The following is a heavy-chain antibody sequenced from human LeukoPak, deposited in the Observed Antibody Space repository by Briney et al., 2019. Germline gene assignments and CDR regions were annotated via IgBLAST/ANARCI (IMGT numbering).Heavy chain of an antibody. Sequence: GGSLRLSCAASGFTFSSYAMSWVRQAPGEGLEWVSISGSGGSTYYAASVKGRFTISRDNSKNTLYLQMNGLRAEDTAVYYCAKDRHSSGWYGFDYWGQGTLGTVSS. CDR3: AKDRHSSGWYGFDY. CDR2: ISGSGGST. J-gene: IGHJ4*02. V-gene: IGHV3-23*01. D-gene: IGHD6-19*01. CDR1: GFTFSSYA.